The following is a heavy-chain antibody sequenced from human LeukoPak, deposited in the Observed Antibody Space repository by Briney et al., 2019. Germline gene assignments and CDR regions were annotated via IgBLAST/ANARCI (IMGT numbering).Heavy chain of an antibody. J-gene: IGHJ6*04. V-gene: IGHV3-30*04. CDR2: VSYDGSNK. Sequence: GRSLRLSCAASGFTFSSYAMHWVRQAPGKGLEWVVVVSYDGSNKKYADSVKGRFTISRDNSKNTLYLQMNSLSPEDTAVYYCANVWGVVVAARFWGKGTTVSISS. CDR3: ANVWGVVVAARF. CDR1: GFTFSSYA. D-gene: IGHD2-15*01.